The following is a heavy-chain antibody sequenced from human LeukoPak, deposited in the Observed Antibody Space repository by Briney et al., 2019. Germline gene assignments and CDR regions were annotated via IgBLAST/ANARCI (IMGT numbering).Heavy chain of an antibody. D-gene: IGHD4-17*01. J-gene: IGHJ4*02. CDR1: GYTFTSYW. CDR2: IWPGDSDT. V-gene: IGHV5-51*01. CDR3: ARLLGRLNTVTTLAYDY. Sequence: GESLKISCKGSGYTFTSYWIGWVRQMPGKGLEWIWIIWPGDSDTRYSPSFQGQVTISADKSISTAYLQWSSLRASDTAMYYCARLLGRLNTVTTLAYDYWGQGTLVTVSS.